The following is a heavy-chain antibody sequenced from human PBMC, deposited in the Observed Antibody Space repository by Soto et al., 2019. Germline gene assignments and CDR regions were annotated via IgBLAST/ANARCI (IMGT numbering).Heavy chain of an antibody. CDR2: ISDSGGRT. Sequence: GGSLTLSCAASGFTFSTYAMSWVRQAPGKGLEWVSAISDSGGRTYYADSVQGRFTISRDNSKNTLFLQMSSLRAEDTAIYYCATRTYSGALHGGGDVDFWGQGTTVTVSS. J-gene: IGHJ6*02. D-gene: IGHD2-21*01. CDR1: GFTFSTYA. V-gene: IGHV3-23*01. CDR3: ATRTYSGALHGGGDVDF.